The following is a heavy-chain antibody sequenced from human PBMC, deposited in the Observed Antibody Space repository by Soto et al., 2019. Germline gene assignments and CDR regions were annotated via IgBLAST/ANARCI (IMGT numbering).Heavy chain of an antibody. D-gene: IGHD1-20*01. J-gene: IGHJ4*02. CDR3: ARPRYKWNDGRFDY. CDR2: IIPIFGTA. V-gene: IGHV1-69*13. Sequence: SVKVSCKASGGTFSSYAISWVRQAPGQGLEWMGGIIPIFGTANYAQKFQGRVTITADESTSTAYMELSSLRSEDTAVYYCARPRYKWNDGRFDYSGPGTLVTVSS. CDR1: GGTFSSYA.